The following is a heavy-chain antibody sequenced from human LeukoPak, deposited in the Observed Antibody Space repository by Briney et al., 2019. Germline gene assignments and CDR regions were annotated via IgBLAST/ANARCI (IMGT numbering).Heavy chain of an antibody. J-gene: IGHJ3*02. CDR3: ARGDSGSYFDAFDI. CDR2: IIPIFGTA. D-gene: IGHD1-26*01. CDR1: GGTFSSYA. Sequence: SVKVSCKASGGTFSSYAISWVRQAPGQGLEWMGGIIPIFGTANYAQKFQGRVTITADESTSTAYMELSSLRSEGTAVYYCARGDSGSYFDAFDIWGQGTMVTVSS. V-gene: IGHV1-69*13.